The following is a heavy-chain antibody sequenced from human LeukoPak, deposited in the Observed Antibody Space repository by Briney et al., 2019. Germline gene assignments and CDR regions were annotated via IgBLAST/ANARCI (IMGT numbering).Heavy chain of an antibody. J-gene: IGHJ3*02. CDR2: IYYSGST. Sequence: SETLSLTCSVSGASISSADYYWSWIRQPSGKGLEWIAYIYYSGSTYYNPSLKSRVSISLETSPKQFSLKLSSVTAADTAVYYCARGIIIPGKAFDIWGQGTMFTVSS. D-gene: IGHD2-21*01. CDR3: ARGIIIPGKAFDI. CDR1: GASISSADYY. V-gene: IGHV4-30-4*08.